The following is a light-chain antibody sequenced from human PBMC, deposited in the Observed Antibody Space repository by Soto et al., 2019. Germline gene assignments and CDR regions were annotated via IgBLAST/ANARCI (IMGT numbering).Light chain of an antibody. CDR2: VAS. Sequence: QMTQYPTSLSASVGDRVTITCRASQNIGRFLNWHQQKPGKAPNVLINVASTLRSGVPSRFSVSGYGTDCNLTIYSLQLEDCSTYVCQQSFSTPLTFGGGTKVDIK. CDR1: QNIGRF. J-gene: IGKJ4*01. CDR3: QQSFSTPLT. V-gene: IGKV1-39*01.